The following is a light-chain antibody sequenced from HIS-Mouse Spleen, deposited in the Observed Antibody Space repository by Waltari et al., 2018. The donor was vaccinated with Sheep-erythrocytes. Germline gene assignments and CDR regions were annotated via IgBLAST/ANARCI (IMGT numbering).Light chain of an antibody. J-gene: IGLJ3*02. CDR1: SSDVRRYNR. CDR3: CSYAGSSTPWV. CDR2: EGS. Sequence: QSALTQPASVSASPGQSITIPCTGTSSDVRRYNRVSWYQQHPGKAPKLLIYEGSNRPSGVSNRFSGSKSGNTASLTISGLQAEDEADYYCCSYAGSSTPWVFGGGTKLTVL. V-gene: IGLV2-23*01.